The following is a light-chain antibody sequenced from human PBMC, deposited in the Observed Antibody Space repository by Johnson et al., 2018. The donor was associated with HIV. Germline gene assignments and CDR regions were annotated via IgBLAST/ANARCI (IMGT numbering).Light chain of an antibody. CDR3: GTWDSSLSAGV. Sequence: QSVLTQPPSVSAAPGQKVTISCSGSSSNIGNNYVSWYQQLPGTAPKLLIYDSNKRPSGIPDRFSGSKSGTSATLGITGLQTGDEADYYCGTWDSSLSAGVVGTGAKVTVL. J-gene: IGLJ1*01. CDR1: SSNIGNNY. CDR2: DSN. V-gene: IGLV1-51*01.